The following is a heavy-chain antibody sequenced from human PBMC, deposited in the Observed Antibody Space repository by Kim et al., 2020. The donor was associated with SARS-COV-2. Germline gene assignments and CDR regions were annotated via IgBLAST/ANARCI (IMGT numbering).Heavy chain of an antibody. CDR3: ARELFVAYYYGSGSYYFDY. Sequence: GRVTITRDTSASTAYMELSSLRSEDTAVYYCARELFVAYYYGSGSYYFDYWGQGTLVTVSS. J-gene: IGHJ4*02. V-gene: IGHV1-3*01. D-gene: IGHD3-10*01.